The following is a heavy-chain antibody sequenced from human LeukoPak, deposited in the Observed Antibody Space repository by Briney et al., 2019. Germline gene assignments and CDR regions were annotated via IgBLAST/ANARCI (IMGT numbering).Heavy chain of an antibody. CDR2: IYTSGST. Sequence: SETLSLTCTVSGGSISSGSYYWSWIRQPAGKGLEWIGRIYTSGSTNYNPSLKSRVTISVDTSKNQFSLKLSSVTAADTAVYYCAIYYGSGIFDYWGQGTLVTVSS. CDR3: AIYYGSGIFDY. CDR1: GGSISSGSYY. J-gene: IGHJ4*02. V-gene: IGHV4-61*02. D-gene: IGHD3-10*01.